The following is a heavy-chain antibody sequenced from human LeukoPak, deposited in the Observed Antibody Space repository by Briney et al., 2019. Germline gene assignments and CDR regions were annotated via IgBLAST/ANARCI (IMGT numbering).Heavy chain of an antibody. CDR1: GFTFSTYR. J-gene: IGHJ6*02. V-gene: IGHV3-21*01. CDR3: AKPGPATTNSYGMDV. CDR2: ISSSSSTI. Sequence: GGSLRLSCAASGFTFSTYRMNWVRQAPGKGLEWVSAISSSSSTIFYADSLKGRFAISRDNAKNSLYLQMNSLRAEDTAVYYCAKPGPATTNSYGMDVWGQGTTVTVSS. D-gene: IGHD1-26*01.